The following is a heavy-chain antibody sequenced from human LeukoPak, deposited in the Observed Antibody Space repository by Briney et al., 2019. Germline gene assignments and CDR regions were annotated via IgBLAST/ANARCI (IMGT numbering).Heavy chain of an antibody. CDR1: GFKFSDYY. CDR3: ARVLFDYVWGSYRYTGNTDDYYYYYYMDV. Sequence: GGSLRLSCAASGFKFSDYYMTWIRQAPGKGLEWVSYISNSSDSIYYADSVEGRFTISRDNAKNLLYLQMNSLRAEDTAVYYCARVLFDYVWGSYRYTGNTDDYYYYYYMDVWGKGTTVTVSS. J-gene: IGHJ6*03. CDR2: ISNSSDSI. V-gene: IGHV3-11*04. D-gene: IGHD3-16*02.